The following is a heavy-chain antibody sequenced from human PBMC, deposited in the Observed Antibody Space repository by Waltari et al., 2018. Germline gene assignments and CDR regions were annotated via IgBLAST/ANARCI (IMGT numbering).Heavy chain of an antibody. CDR2: IGGDGAST. J-gene: IGHJ3*02. D-gene: IGHD3-16*01. V-gene: IGHV3-74*01. Sequence: EVQLVESGGDLVQPGGSLRLSCAASGFTFSTSWMHWVRRAPGTGLLGVSRIGGDGASTAYTDSVKGRFTISRDNARNTLYLQMNSLRAEDTAVYYCARDWGSGAFDIWGQGTMVTVSS. CDR1: GFTFSTSW. CDR3: ARDWGSGAFDI.